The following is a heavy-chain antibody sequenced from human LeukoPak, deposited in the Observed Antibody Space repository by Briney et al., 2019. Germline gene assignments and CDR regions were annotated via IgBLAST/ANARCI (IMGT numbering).Heavy chain of an antibody. CDR2: IYYSGST. J-gene: IGHJ4*02. V-gene: IGHV4-39*07. CDR3: ARVATNWGSSGDY. Sequence: SETLSLTCTVSGGSISSSSYYWGWIRQPPGKGLEWIGSIYYSGSTYYNPSLKSRVSISVDTSENHFSLRLNSVTAADTAVYYCARVATNWGSSGDYWGQGTLVTVSS. D-gene: IGHD7-27*01. CDR1: GGSISSSSYY.